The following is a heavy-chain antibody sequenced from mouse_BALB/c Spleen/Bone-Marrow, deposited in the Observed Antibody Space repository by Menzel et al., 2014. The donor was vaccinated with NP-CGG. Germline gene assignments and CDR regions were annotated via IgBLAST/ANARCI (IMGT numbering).Heavy chain of an antibody. CDR1: GYSITSDYA. CDR3: ARSADWYFDA. CDR2: ISYSGST. Sequence: EVKLMESGPGLVEPSQSLSLTCTVTGYSITSDYAWNWIRQFPGNKLEWMDYISYSGSTSYNPSLKSRISTTRDTSKNQFFLQLNSVTAEDTATYYCARSADWYFDAWGAGATVTVSS. J-gene: IGHJ1*01. V-gene: IGHV3-2*02.